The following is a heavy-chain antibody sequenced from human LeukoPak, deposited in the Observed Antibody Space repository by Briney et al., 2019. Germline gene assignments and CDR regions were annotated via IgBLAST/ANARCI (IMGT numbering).Heavy chain of an antibody. D-gene: IGHD3-22*01. J-gene: IGHJ3*02. Sequence: ASVKVSCKASGYTFTKYGISWVRQAPGQGLEWVGWISTYNGNRNYAQKVQARVTVTTDTSTSTVYMELRSLRSDDTAVYYRARVYDSTGDIDSFDIWGQGSMVTVSS. V-gene: IGHV1-18*01. CDR1: GYTFTKYG. CDR2: ISTYNGNR. CDR3: ARVYDSTGDIDSFDI.